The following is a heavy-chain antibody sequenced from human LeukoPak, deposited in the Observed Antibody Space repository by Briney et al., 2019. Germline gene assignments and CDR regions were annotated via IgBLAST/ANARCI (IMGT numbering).Heavy chain of an antibody. D-gene: IGHD3-22*01. Sequence: GGSLRLSCAASGSTFSSYWMHWVRQAPGKGLVWVSRIKSDGSTNYADSVKGRFTISRNNAKNTVSLQMNSLRAEDTGVYYCARAPSEIGGYYPEYFRHWGQGTLVTVSS. CDR3: ARAPSEIGGYYPEYFRH. CDR2: IKSDGST. V-gene: IGHV3-74*01. CDR1: GSTFSSYW. J-gene: IGHJ1*01.